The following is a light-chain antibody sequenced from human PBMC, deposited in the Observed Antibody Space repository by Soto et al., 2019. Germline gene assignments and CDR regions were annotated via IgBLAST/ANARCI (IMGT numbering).Light chain of an antibody. CDR2: EVS. CDR3: FSYTSSGTYA. CDR1: SRDVGNYKY. V-gene: IGLV2-14*01. Sequence: QSALTQPASVSGSPGQSITISCTGTSRDVGNYKYVSWYQQHPGKAPKLMIYEVSNRPSGVSNRFSGSKSGNTASLTISGLQAEDETDYYCFSYTSSGTYAFGTGTKVTVL. J-gene: IGLJ1*01.